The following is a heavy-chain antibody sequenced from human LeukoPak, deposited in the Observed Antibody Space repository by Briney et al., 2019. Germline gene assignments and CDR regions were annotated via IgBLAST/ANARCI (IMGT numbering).Heavy chain of an antibody. J-gene: IGHJ6*03. CDR2: ISAYNGNT. Sequence: ASVKVSCKASGYTFTSYGISWVRQAPGQGLEWMGWISAYNGNTNYAQKLQGRVTMTTDTSTSTAYMELRSLRSGDTAVYYCARRVAASDYYYYYYMDVWGKGTTVTVSS. CDR3: ARRVAASDYYYYYYMDV. D-gene: IGHD2-15*01. V-gene: IGHV1-18*01. CDR1: GYTFTSYG.